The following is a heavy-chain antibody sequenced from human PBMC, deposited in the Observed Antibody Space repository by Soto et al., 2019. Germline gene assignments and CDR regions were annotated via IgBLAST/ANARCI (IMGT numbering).Heavy chain of an antibody. CDR2: ISSSSSTI. J-gene: IGHJ4*02. D-gene: IGHD3-9*01. V-gene: IGHV3-48*02. Sequence: EVQLVESGGGLVQPGGSLRLSCAASGFTFSSYSMNWVRQAPGKGLEWVSYISSSSSTIYYADSVKGRFTISRDNAKNSLYLQMNSLRDEDTAVYYCARRPFDLYYDILTGLNYFDYWGQGTLVTVSS. CDR3: ARRPFDLYYDILTGLNYFDY. CDR1: GFTFSSYS.